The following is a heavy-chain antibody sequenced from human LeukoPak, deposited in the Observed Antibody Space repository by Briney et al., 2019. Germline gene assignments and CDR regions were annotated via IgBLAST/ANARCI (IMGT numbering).Heavy chain of an antibody. J-gene: IGHJ4*02. Sequence: GGSLRLSCAASGFTFSTFWMSWVRQAPGKGLQWVANIKHDGSEKYYVDSVKGRFTISRDNAKNSLYLQMNSLRAEDTAVYYCARFRTWGDKAFDYWGQGTLVTVSS. CDR1: GFTFSTFW. V-gene: IGHV3-7*01. D-gene: IGHD2-21*02. CDR3: ARFRTWGDKAFDY. CDR2: IKHDGSEK.